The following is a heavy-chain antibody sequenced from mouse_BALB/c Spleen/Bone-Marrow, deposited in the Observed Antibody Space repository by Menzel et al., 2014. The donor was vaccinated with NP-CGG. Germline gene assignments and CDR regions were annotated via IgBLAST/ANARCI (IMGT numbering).Heavy chain of an antibody. D-gene: IGHD2-10*02. V-gene: IGHV5-12-2*01. CDR1: GFTFSSYT. J-gene: IGHJ4*01. Sequence: EVKLLEFGGGLVQPGGSLKLSCAASGFTFSSYTMSWVRQTPEKRLEWVAYISNGGGSTYYPDTVKGRFTISRDNAKNTLYLQMSSLKSEDTAKYYCARRVWSRGGDYWGQGTSVTVSS. CDR2: ISNGGGST. CDR3: ARRVWSRGGDY.